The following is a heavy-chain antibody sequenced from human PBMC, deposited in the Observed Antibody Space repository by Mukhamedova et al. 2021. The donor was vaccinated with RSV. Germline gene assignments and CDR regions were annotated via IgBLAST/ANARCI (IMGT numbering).Heavy chain of an antibody. V-gene: IGHV3-48*03. J-gene: IGHJ4*02. Sequence: GLCWVSYISSSGSTIYYADSVKGRFTISRDNAKNSLYLQMNSLRAEDTAVYYCARDMGYSYGPDYWGQGTL. CDR2: ISSSGSTI. D-gene: IGHD5-18*01. CDR3: ARDMGYSYGPDY.